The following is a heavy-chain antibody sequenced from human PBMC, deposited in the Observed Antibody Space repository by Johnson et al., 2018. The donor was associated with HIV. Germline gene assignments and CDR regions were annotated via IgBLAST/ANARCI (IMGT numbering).Heavy chain of an antibody. D-gene: IGHD2-15*01. V-gene: IGHV3-7*05. CDR3: ARAKDAAYPYDAFDV. CDR1: GFMFSDYW. J-gene: IGHJ3*01. Sequence: VQLVESGGGLVQPGGSLRLSCVASGFMFSDYWMTWVRQAPGKGLEWVANIKQDGSEKYYLDSVKGRFTISRDNAKSSLYLQMDSLRAEDTDMYYCARAKDAAYPYDAFDVWGHGTMVIVSA. CDR2: IKQDGSEK.